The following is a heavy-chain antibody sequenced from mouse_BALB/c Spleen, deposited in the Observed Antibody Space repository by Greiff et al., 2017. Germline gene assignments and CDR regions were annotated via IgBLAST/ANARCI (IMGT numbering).Heavy chain of an antibody. J-gene: IGHJ3*01. CDR2: INPSNGGT. D-gene: IGHD1-2*01. Sequence: QVQLKQSGAELVKPGASVKLSCKASGYTFTSYYMYWVKQRPGQGLEWIGEINPSNGGTNFNEKFKSKATLTVDKSSSTAYMRLSSLTSEDSAVYYCTSFITTATWFAYWGQGTLVTVSA. V-gene: IGHV1S81*02. CDR3: TSFITTATWFAY. CDR1: GYTFTSYY.